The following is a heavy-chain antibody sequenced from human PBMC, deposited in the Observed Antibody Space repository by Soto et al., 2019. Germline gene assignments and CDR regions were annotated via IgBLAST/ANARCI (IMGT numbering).Heavy chain of an antibody. CDR1: EFTFSSHL. CDR3: ARDEAFSAPYYLDY. CDR2: ISNDGDDK. V-gene: IGHV3-30*03. J-gene: IGHJ4*02. Sequence: VQLVESGGGVVQPGRSLRLSCVASEFTFSSHLMHWVRQAPGKGLGWVAFISNDGDDKNYADSVKGRFTISRDNSKDTVYLEIHSLRPEDTALYHCARDEAFSAPYYLDYWGQGTLVIVS. D-gene: IGHD1-26*01.